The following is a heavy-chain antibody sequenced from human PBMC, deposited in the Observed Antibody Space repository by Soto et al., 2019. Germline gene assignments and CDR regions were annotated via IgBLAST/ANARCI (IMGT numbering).Heavy chain of an antibody. CDR2: ISYDGSNK. CDR3: ASSPGITIFGVVAPFDY. Sequence: QVQLVESGGGVVQPGRSLRLSCAASGFTFSSYAMHWVRQAPGKGLEWVAVISYDGSNKYYADSVKGRFTISRDNSKNTLYLQMNSLRAEDTAVYYCASSPGITIFGVVAPFDYWGQGTLVTVSS. CDR1: GFTFSSYA. V-gene: IGHV3-30-3*01. D-gene: IGHD3-3*01. J-gene: IGHJ4*02.